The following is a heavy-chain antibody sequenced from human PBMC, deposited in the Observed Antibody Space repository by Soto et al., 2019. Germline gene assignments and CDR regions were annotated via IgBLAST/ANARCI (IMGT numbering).Heavy chain of an antibody. CDR1: GFTFSSYS. J-gene: IGHJ4*02. CDR3: ARSVNFDWLFFDY. CDR2: ISSSSSYI. Sequence: GTLRLSCAASGFTFSSYSMNWVRQAPGKGLEWVSSISSSSSYIYYADSVKGRFTISRDNAKNSLYLQMNSLRAEDTAVYYCARSVNFDWLFFDYWGQGTLVTVSS. V-gene: IGHV3-21*01. D-gene: IGHD3-9*01.